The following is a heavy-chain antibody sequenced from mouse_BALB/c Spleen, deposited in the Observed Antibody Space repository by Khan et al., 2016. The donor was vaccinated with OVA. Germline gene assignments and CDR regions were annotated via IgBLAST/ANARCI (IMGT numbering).Heavy chain of an antibody. V-gene: IGHV5-17*02. CDR2: ISSGSSSI. CDR3: ARDSNFDY. Sequence: EVKVVESGGGLVQPGGSRKLSCAASGFTFSSFGMHWVRQAPEKGLEWVAYISSGSSSIYYADTVKGRFTISRDNPKNTLFLQMTSLRSEDTAMYDCARDSNFDYWGQGTTLTVSS. CDR1: GFTFSSFG. J-gene: IGHJ2*01.